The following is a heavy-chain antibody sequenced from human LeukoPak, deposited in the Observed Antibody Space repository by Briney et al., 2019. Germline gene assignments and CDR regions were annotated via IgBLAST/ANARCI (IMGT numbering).Heavy chain of an antibody. V-gene: IGHV3-64*01. J-gene: IGHJ4*02. Sequence: RGSLRLSCAASGFTFSSYAMHWVRQAPGKGLEYVSAISVHGGSTYYANSVKVRFTICRDNSKNTLYLQMGSLRAEDMAVYYCARGGYCTNGVCYYGDYGRDYWGQGTLVTVSS. D-gene: IGHD2-8*01. CDR3: ARGGYCTNGVCYYGDYGRDY. CDR2: ISVHGGST. CDR1: GFTFSSYA.